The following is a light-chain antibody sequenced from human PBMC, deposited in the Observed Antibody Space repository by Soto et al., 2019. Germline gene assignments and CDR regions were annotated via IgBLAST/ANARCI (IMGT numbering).Light chain of an antibody. J-gene: IGLJ1*01. Sequence: QSVLTQPASVSGSPGQSIAISCTGSSSDVGVYNFVSWYQQHSGKAPKLMISDVSNRPSGVSDRFSGSKSGNTSSLTISGLQAEDEADYFFSSYTSSSTYVFGTGTKLTVL. V-gene: IGLV2-14*03. CDR2: DVS. CDR3: SSYTSSSTYV. CDR1: SSDVGVYNF.